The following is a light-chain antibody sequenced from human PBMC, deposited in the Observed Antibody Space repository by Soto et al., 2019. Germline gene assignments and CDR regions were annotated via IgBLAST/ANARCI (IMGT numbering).Light chain of an antibody. CDR3: NTYTTLSNRV. V-gene: IGLV2-14*01. Sequence: QSALAQPASVSGSPGQAITISCTVTSTDIGAYNYVSWYQQHPGKAPNLLIYEVTSRPSGVSNRFSGSKSGNTASLTISGLQAEEEANYYCNTYTTLSNRVFGTGTKVTVL. J-gene: IGLJ1*01. CDR2: EVT. CDR1: STDIGAYNY.